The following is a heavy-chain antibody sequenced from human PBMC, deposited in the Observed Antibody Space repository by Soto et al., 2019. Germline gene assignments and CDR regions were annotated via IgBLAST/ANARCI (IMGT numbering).Heavy chain of an antibody. CDR1: GLPLTTTGVG. CDR3: AQSRSSYGLGTERGYSFDP. Sequence: QVTLKESGPTLVRPTQTLTLTCTFSGLPLTTTGVGVGWLRQPPGKAPVWLALIYWDGDKLHSPPLQNRLTITRDTSKNQFTLTRTNMYPVDTATYYCAQSRSSYGLGTERGYSFDPWGQGILVTFSS. J-gene: IGHJ5*02. CDR2: IYWDGDK. D-gene: IGHD3-10*01. V-gene: IGHV2-5*02.